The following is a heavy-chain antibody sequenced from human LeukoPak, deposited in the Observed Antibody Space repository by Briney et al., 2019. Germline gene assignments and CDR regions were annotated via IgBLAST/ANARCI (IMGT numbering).Heavy chain of an antibody. CDR3: AKAPVLLWFGERDWFDP. J-gene: IGHJ5*02. D-gene: IGHD3-10*01. CDR1: GFTFSNYC. V-gene: IGHV3-11*01. CDR2: ISMNGNTI. Sequence: GRSLTLSWAASGFTFSNYCTHWVRQPPGKGLEWVSYISMNGNTIYSADSVKGRFTISSDNANNSLYLQMNSLTAEDTAVYYCAKAPVLLWFGERDWFDPWGQGTLVTVSS.